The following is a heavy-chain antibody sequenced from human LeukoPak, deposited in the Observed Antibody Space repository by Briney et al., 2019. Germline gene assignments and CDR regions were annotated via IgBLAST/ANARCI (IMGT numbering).Heavy chain of an antibody. V-gene: IGHV4-39*07. Sequence: SETRSLTCTVSGGSISSSSYYWGWIRQPPGKGLEWIGSIYYSGSTYYNPSLKSRVTISVDTSKNQFSLKLSSVTAADTAVYYCARGVAAAGTTPGKIYYYYYMDVWGKGTTVTVSS. J-gene: IGHJ6*03. D-gene: IGHD6-13*01. CDR3: ARGVAAAGTTPGKIYYYYYMDV. CDR1: GGSISSSSYY. CDR2: IYYSGST.